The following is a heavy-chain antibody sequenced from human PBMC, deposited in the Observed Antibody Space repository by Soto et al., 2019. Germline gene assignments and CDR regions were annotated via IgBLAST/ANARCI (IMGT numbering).Heavy chain of an antibody. D-gene: IGHD4-4*01. CDR2: ISAYNGNT. CDR3: AVCGDYSNYLPIYY. CDR1: GYTFTSYG. J-gene: IGHJ4*02. Sequence: GASVKVSCKASGYTFTSYGISWVRQAPGQGLEWMGWISAYNGNTNYAQKLQGRVTMTTDTSTSTAYMELRSLRSDDTAVYYRAVCGDYSNYLPIYYWGQGTLVTVSS. V-gene: IGHV1-18*01.